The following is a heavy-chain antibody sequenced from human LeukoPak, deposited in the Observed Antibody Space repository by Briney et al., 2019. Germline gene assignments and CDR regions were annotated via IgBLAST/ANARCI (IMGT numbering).Heavy chain of an antibody. CDR2: ISYDGSNK. CDR3: ARSRLATLYYYYGMDV. CDR1: GFTFSSYA. Sequence: TGRSLRLSCAASGFTFSSYAMHWVRQAPGKGLEWVAVISYDGSNKYYADSVKGRFTISRDNSKNTLYLQMNSPRAEDTAVYYCARSRLATLYYYYGMDVWGQGTTVTVSS. V-gene: IGHV3-30*04. D-gene: IGHD6-19*01. J-gene: IGHJ6*02.